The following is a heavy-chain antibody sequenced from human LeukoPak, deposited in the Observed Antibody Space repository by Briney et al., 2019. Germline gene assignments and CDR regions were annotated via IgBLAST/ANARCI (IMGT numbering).Heavy chain of an antibody. J-gene: IGHJ6*02. CDR3: ARKGGSGGSYLHGMDV. CDR2: IYYSGST. CDR1: GGSISSSSYY. V-gene: IGHV4-39*01. D-gene: IGHD2-15*01. Sequence: SETLSLTCTVSGGSISSSSYYWGWIRQPPGKGLEWIVSIYYSGSTYYNPSLKSRVTISVDTSKNQFSLKLSSVTAADTAVYYCARKGGSGGSYLHGMDVWGQGTTVTVSS.